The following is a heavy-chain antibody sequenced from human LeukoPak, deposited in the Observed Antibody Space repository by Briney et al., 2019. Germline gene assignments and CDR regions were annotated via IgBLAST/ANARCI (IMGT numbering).Heavy chain of an antibody. D-gene: IGHD3-10*01. V-gene: IGHV4-38-2*02. CDR3: ARDWGFGDSEDWFDP. J-gene: IGHJ5*02. CDR1: GYSIGRGYY. Sequence: SETLSLTCNVSGYSIGRGYYWGWIQQPPGKGLEWIGSVHHTGSTYYNPSLRSRVSISVDKSTNHISLEVTSVTAADTAVYYCARDWGFGDSEDWFDPWGQGTLVTVSS. CDR2: VHHTGST.